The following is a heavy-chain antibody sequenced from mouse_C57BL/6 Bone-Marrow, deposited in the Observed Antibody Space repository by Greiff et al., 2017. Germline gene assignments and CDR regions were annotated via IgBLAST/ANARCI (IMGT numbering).Heavy chain of an antibody. Sequence: QVQLKESGAELARPGASVKLSCKASGYTFTSYGISWVKQRTGQGLEWIGEIYPRSGNTYYNEKFKGKATLTADKSSSTAYMELRSLTSADSAVYFCARVRDYYGSSYPFAYWGQGTLVTVSA. D-gene: IGHD1-1*01. J-gene: IGHJ3*01. V-gene: IGHV1-81*01. CDR3: ARVRDYYGSSYPFAY. CDR2: IYPRSGNT. CDR1: GYTFTSYG.